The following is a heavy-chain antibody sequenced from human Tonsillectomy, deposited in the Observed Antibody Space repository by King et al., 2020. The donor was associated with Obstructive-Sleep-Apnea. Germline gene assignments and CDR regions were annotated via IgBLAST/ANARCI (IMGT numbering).Heavy chain of an antibody. CDR3: ARGDRTGMGSYYFDF. D-gene: IGHD1-1*01. Sequence: QLQESGPGLVKPSETLSLTCTVSGDSISSYYWSWIRQPPGKGLEWIGYIYYSGSTNYNPSLTSRVTISVDTSKNQFSLTLTSVTAADTAVYYCARGDRTGMGSYYFDFWGQGTLVTVSS. J-gene: IGHJ4*02. V-gene: IGHV4-59*01. CDR1: GDSISSYY. CDR2: IYYSGST.